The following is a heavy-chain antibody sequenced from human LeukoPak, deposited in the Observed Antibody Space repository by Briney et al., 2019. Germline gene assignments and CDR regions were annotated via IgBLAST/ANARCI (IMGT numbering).Heavy chain of an antibody. J-gene: IGHJ6*03. CDR3: AREVGATTPDVLRYYYYYMDV. V-gene: IGHV4-34*01. D-gene: IGHD1-26*01. CDR2: INHSGST. CDR1: GGSFSGYY. Sequence: SETLSLTCAVYGGSFSGYYWSWIRQPPGKGLEWIGEINHSGSTNYNPSLKSRVTISVDTSKNQFSLKLSSVTAADTAVYYCAREVGATTPDVLRYYYYYMDVWGKGTTVTISS.